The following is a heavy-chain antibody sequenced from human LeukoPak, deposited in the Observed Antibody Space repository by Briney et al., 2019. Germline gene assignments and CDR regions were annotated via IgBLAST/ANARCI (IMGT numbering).Heavy chain of an antibody. CDR1: GFIFSSYA. J-gene: IGHJ4*02. D-gene: IGHD6-25*01. CDR2: ISGSGGST. CDR3: ATDSSPSGTLKYYFDN. Sequence: QPGRSLRLSCAASGFIFSSYAMSWVRQVPGKGLEWVSGISGSGGSTYYADSLKGRFTISRDNSKNTLYLQMNSLRADDTALYYCATDSSPSGTLKYYFDNWGQGTLVTVSS. V-gene: IGHV3-23*01.